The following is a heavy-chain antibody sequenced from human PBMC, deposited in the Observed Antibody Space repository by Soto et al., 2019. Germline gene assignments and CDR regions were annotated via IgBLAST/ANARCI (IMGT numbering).Heavy chain of an antibody. Sequence: ESLKISCKGSGYSFTSYWISWVRQMPGKGLEWMGRIDPSDSYTNYSPSFQGHVTISADKSISTAYLQWSSLKASDTAMYYCARRPRVVIRYYYYGMDVWGQGTTATVSS. CDR1: GYSFTSYW. V-gene: IGHV5-10-1*01. J-gene: IGHJ6*02. CDR2: IDPSDSYT. D-gene: IGHD3-3*01. CDR3: ARRPRVVIRYYYYGMDV.